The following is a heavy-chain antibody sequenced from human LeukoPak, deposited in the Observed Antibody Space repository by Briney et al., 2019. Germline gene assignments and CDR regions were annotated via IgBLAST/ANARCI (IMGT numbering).Heavy chain of an antibody. CDR1: GYTFTSYD. CDR3: ASELRWQPH. CDR2: MNPNSGNT. Sequence: ASVKVSCKASGYTFTSYDINWVRQATGQGLEWMGWMNPNSGNTGYAQRFQGRIIMTSDTSISTAYLELSSLRSEDAAVYYCASELRWQPHWGQGTLVTVSS. V-gene: IGHV1-8*01. D-gene: IGHD4-23*01. J-gene: IGHJ4*02.